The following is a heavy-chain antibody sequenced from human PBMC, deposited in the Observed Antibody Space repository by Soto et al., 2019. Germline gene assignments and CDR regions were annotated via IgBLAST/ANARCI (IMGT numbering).Heavy chain of an antibody. CDR3: ASEGYSSSWY. CDR2: IKQDGSGK. Sequence: EVQLVESGGGLVQPGGSLRLSCAASGFTFSSYWMSWVRQAPGKGLEWVANIKQDGSGKYYVDSVKGRFTISRDNAKNSLYLPINSLRAEDTALDSCASEGYSSSWYWGQGTLVTVSS. CDR1: GFTFSSYW. D-gene: IGHD6-13*01. J-gene: IGHJ4*02. V-gene: IGHV3-7*01.